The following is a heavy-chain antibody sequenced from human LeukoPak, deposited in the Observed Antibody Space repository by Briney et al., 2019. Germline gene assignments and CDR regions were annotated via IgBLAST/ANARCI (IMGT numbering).Heavy chain of an antibody. D-gene: IGHD2-2*01. J-gene: IGHJ5*02. CDR3: AKLPPVVPAAPWFDP. CDR1: GFTFSIYA. V-gene: IGHV3-23*01. Sequence: PGGSLRLSCAASGFTFSIYAMSWVRQAPGNRLEWVSAIGDTTYYADSVEGRFTISRDNSKNTLYLQMNSLRAEDAAIYYCAKLPPVVPAAPWFDPWGQGTLVTVSS. CDR2: IGDTT.